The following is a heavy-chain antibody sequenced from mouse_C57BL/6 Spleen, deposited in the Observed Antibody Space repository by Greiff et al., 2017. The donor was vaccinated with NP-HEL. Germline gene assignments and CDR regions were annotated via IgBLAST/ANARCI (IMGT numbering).Heavy chain of an antibody. J-gene: IGHJ4*01. V-gene: IGHV5-4*01. CDR1: GFTFSSYA. Sequence: EVHLVESGGGLVKPGGSLKLSCAASGFTFSSYAMSWVRQTPEKRLEWVATISDGGSYTYYPDNVKGRFTISRDNAKNNLYLQMSHLKSEDTAMYSCARDVPYYYGSSYDYYAMDYWGQGTSVTVSS. CDR3: ARDVPYYYGSSYDYYAMDY. D-gene: IGHD1-1*01. CDR2: ISDGGSYT.